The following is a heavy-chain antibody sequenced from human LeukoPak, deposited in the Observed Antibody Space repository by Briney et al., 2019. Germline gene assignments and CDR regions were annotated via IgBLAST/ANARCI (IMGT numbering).Heavy chain of an antibody. D-gene: IGHD1-26*01. Sequence: GGSLRLSCATSGFTFSDYAMGWVRQAPGKGLEWVSATNGGGGSTYYADSVRGRFTISRDNSKNTLNLQMNSLRAEDTALYYCAKVVNSGSYYYFDYWGQGTLVTVSS. V-gene: IGHV3-23*01. CDR2: TNGGGGST. J-gene: IGHJ4*02. CDR3: AKVVNSGSYYYFDY. CDR1: GFTFSDYA.